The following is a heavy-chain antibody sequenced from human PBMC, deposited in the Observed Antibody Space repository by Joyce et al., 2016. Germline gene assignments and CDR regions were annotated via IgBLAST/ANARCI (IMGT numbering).Heavy chain of an antibody. CDR1: GDSLGTYY. J-gene: IGHJ4*02. CDR2: IYYTGTT. V-gene: IGHV4-59*12. Sequence: QVQLQESGPGLVRPSETLSLTCTVSGDSLGTYYWNWIRQSSGRGLEWIGYIYYTGTTSYKPSLKSRHNERSNYNPSLRSRVTMSMDTSKNQFSLRLTSMTAADTSVYYCARNKRGHLLTFDYWGQGTPVTVSS. CDR3: ARNKRGHLLTFDY. D-gene: IGHD1-26*01.